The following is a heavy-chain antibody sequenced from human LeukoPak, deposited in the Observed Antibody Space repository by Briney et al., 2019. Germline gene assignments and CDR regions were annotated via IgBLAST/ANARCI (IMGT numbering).Heavy chain of an antibody. D-gene: IGHD4-23*01. Sequence: ASVTVSCKASGYTFTSYDINWVRQATGQGLEWMGWMNPNSGNTGYAQRFQGRVTMTRNTSISTAYMELSSLRSEDTAVYYCARRSDYGGTQSWDYWGQGTLVTVSS. CDR2: MNPNSGNT. J-gene: IGHJ4*02. V-gene: IGHV1-8*01. CDR3: ARRSDYGGTQSWDY. CDR1: GYTFTSYD.